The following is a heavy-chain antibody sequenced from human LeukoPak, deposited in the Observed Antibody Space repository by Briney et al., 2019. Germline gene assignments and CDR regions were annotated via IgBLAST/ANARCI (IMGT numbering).Heavy chain of an antibody. CDR1: GGSISTSSFY. Sequence: SETLSLTCTVSGGSISTSSFYWGWIRQPPGKGLEWIGSIHYTGSIYYNPSLKSRVTISVDTSKNQFSLKLSSLTAADTAVYYCARRPFNWGSGDAFDIWGQGTMVTVSS. J-gene: IGHJ3*02. CDR3: ARRPFNWGSGDAFDI. D-gene: IGHD7-27*01. CDR2: IHYTGSI. V-gene: IGHV4-39*01.